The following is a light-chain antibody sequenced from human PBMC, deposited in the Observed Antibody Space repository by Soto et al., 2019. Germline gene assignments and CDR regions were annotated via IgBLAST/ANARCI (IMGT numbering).Light chain of an antibody. J-gene: IGKJ1*01. CDR3: QQYGSPPRT. CDR2: GAF. Sequence: IVLIQSPATLSVSPVERATLSCMASQNISNYLIWYQQKPGQAPRLLIYGAFNRATGTPDRFSGTGSGTDFTLTISRLEPEDFAVYYCQQYGSPPRTFGQGTKVDIK. V-gene: IGKV3-20*01. CDR1: QNISNY.